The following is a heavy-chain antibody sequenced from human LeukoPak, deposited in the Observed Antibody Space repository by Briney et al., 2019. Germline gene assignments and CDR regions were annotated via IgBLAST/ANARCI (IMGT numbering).Heavy chain of an antibody. CDR1: GGSISSSNW. D-gene: IGHD3-10*01. V-gene: IGHV4-4*02. CDR3: ARVRGSGSPVPFDY. CDR2: IYHSGST. J-gene: IGHJ4*02. Sequence: SETLSLTCAVSGGSISSSNWWSWVRQPPGKGLEWIGEIYHSGSTNYNPSLKSRVTISVDKSKNQFSLKPSSVTAADTAVYYCARVRGSGSPVPFDYWGQGTLVTVSS.